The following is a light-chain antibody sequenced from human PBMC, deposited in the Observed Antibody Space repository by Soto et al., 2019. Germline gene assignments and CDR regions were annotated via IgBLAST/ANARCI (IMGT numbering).Light chain of an antibody. CDR2: DVS. CDR3: SSYTSSNSYV. V-gene: IGLV2-14*01. CDR1: SSDVGAYNS. J-gene: IGLJ1*01. Sequence: LTHPASLSGSPGHSITTSRTGTSSDVGAYNSVSWYQQYPGKAPKLMIHDVSNRPSGVSDRFSGSKSGNTASLTISGLQAEDEADYYCSSYTSSNSYVFGSGTKVTVL.